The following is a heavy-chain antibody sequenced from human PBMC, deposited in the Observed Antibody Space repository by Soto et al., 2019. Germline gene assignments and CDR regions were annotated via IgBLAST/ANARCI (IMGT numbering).Heavy chain of an antibody. V-gene: IGHV3-21*01. D-gene: IGHD3-22*01. CDR3: ARDPVPSSYYDSSGYY. Sequence: EVQLVESGGGLVKPGGSLRLSCAASGFTFSSYSMNWVRQAPGKGLEWVSSISSSSSYIYYADSVKGRFTISRDNAKNSLYLQMNSLRAENTAVYYCARDPVPSSYYDSSGYYWGQGTLVTVSS. CDR1: GFTFSSYS. J-gene: IGHJ4*02. CDR2: ISSSSSYI.